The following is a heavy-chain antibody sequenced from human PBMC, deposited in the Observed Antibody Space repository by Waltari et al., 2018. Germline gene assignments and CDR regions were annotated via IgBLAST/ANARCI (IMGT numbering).Heavy chain of an antibody. CDR3: AREEYSSSWYDPVPYYFDY. J-gene: IGHJ4*02. CDR1: GGTFSSYA. D-gene: IGHD6-13*01. Sequence: QVQLVQSGAEVKKPGSSVKVSCKASGGTFSSYAISWVRQAPGQGLEWMGGIIPIFGTANYAQKFQGRVTITADESTSTAYMELSSLRSEDTAVYYCAREEYSSSWYDPVPYYFDYWGQGTLVTVSS. V-gene: IGHV1-69*13. CDR2: IIPIFGTA.